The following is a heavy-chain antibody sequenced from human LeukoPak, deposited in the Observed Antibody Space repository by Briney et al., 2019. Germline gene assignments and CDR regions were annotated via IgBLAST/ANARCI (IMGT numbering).Heavy chain of an antibody. V-gene: IGHV3-7*01. D-gene: IGHD6-13*01. CDR3: ATTGYSSSWYYFDF. CDR1: GFTFSSYW. Sequence: PGGSLRLSCAASGFTFSSYWTSWFRQAPGKGLEWVANIKQDGSEKYYVDSVKGRFTISRDNAKNSLYLQMNRLRAEDTAVYYCATTGYSSSWYYFDFWGQGTLATVSS. CDR2: IKQDGSEK. J-gene: IGHJ4*02.